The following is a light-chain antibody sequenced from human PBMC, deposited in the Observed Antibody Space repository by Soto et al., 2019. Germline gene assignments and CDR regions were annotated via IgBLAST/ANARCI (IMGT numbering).Light chain of an antibody. V-gene: IGLV2-14*03. CDR3: SSYTITSAPV. CDR1: SSDIGGYNY. Sequence: QSALTQPASLFGSPGQSITISCTGTSSDIGGYNYASWYQKHPGEAPKLVIYGVSNRPSGVSNRFSGSKFDNTASLTISGLQADDEADYYCSSYTITSAPVFGTGTKVTVL. J-gene: IGLJ1*01. CDR2: GVS.